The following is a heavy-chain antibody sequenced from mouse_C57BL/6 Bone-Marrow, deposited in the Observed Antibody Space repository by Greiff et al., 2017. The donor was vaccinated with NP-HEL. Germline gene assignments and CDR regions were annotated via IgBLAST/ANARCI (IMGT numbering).Heavy chain of an antibody. CDR2: INPNNGGT. Sequence: EVKLQQSGPELVKPGASVKISCKASGYTFTDYYMNWVKQSHGKSLEWIGDINPNNGGTSYNQKFKGKATLTVDKSSSTAYMELRSLTSEDSAVYYCARGDYDVSYWGQGTTLTVSS. CDR1: GYTFTDYY. V-gene: IGHV1-26*01. J-gene: IGHJ2*01. CDR3: ARGDYDVSY. D-gene: IGHD2-4*01.